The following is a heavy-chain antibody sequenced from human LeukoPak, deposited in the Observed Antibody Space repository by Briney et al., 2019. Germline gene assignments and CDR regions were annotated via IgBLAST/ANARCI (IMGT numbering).Heavy chain of an antibody. CDR1: GVTFDDYA. Sequence: GRSLRLSCAASGVTFDDYAMHWVRQAPGKGLEWVSGISWNSGSIGYADSVKGQFTISRDNAKNTLYLQMNSLRAEDTAVYYCARSLSGWYTLWGQGTLVTVSS. V-gene: IGHV3-9*01. J-gene: IGHJ4*02. CDR2: ISWNSGSI. D-gene: IGHD6-19*01. CDR3: ARSLSGWYTL.